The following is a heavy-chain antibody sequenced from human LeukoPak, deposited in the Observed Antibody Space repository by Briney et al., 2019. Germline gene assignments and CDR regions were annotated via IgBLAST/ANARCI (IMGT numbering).Heavy chain of an antibody. J-gene: IGHJ4*02. CDR2: IYYSGST. CDR3: ARHDYGDLRFDY. V-gene: IGHV4-39*01. CDR1: GGSISSSSYY. Sequence: SETLSLTCTVSGGSISSSSYYWGWIRQPPGKGREWIGSIYYSGSTYYNPSLKSRVTISVDTSKNQFSLKLSSVTAADTAVYYCARHDYGDLRFDYWGQGTLVTVSS. D-gene: IGHD4-17*01.